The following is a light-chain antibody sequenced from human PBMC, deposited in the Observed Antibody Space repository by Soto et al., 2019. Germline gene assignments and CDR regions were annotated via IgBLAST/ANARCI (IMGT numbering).Light chain of an antibody. CDR3: ASWDDSLNGPV. CDR2: YDD. CDR1: SSNIENNA. V-gene: IGLV1-36*01. J-gene: IGLJ2*01. Sequence: QPVLTQPPSVSEAPRQRVTISCSGSSSNIENNAVSWYQQLPGKAPKLLIYYDDLLPSGVSDRFSGSKSGTSASLAISGLQSEDEADYYCASWDDSLNGPVFGGGTMVTVL.